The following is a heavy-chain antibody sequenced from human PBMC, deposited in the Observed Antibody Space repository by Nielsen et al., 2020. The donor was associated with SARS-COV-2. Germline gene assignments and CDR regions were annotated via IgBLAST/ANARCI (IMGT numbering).Heavy chain of an antibody. CDR2: VSHSGST. Sequence: SETLSLTCAVSGDSVSSHDWWTWVRQSPGKGLEWIGEVSHSGSTNYNPSLKSRVTVSVDTSKNQFSLSLNSVTAADTAVYYCARKWELHALDIWGRGTMVTVSS. CDR3: ARKWELHALDI. D-gene: IGHD1-26*01. J-gene: IGHJ3*02. V-gene: IGHV4-4*02. CDR1: GDSVSSHDW.